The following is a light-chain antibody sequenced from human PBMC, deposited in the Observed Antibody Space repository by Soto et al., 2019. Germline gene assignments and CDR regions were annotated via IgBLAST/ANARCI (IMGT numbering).Light chain of an antibody. CDR2: GAS. Sequence: VMTQSPGTLSLSPGERATLSCRASQTISNTFLAWYQQRPGQAPRLLIYGASGRAAGIPDRFSGSGSGTDFTLSISRLEPEDFAVYYCQQYGVSPTFGGGTKVDIK. J-gene: IGKJ4*01. CDR1: QTISNTF. V-gene: IGKV3-20*01. CDR3: QQYGVSPT.